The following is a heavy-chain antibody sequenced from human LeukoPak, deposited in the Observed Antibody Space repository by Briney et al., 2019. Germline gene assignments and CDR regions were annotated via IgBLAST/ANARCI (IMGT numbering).Heavy chain of an antibody. CDR3: ARDGVDTAMVPYWYFDL. Sequence: SETLSLTCAVYGGSFSGYYWSWIRQPPGKGLEWIGSIYHSGSTYYNPSLKSRVTISVDTSKNQFSLKLSSVTAADTAVYYCARDGVDTAMVPYWYFDLWGRGTLVTVSS. CDR2: IYHSGST. J-gene: IGHJ2*01. D-gene: IGHD5-18*01. V-gene: IGHV4-34*01. CDR1: GGSFSGYY.